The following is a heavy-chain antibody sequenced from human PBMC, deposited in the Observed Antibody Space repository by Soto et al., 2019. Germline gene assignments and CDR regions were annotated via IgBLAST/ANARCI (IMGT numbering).Heavy chain of an antibody. D-gene: IGHD2-2*01. CDR1: GYTFTGYY. V-gene: IGHV1-2*02. Sequence: ASVKFSCKASGYTFTGYYVHWVREAPGQGLEWMGWINPETGGTSYAQKFQGRVTLSRDTSINTAYLELSRLRFDDAAVYFCARERYQVISDGMDVWGQGTTVTV. CDR3: ARERYQVISDGMDV. CDR2: INPETGGT. J-gene: IGHJ6*02.